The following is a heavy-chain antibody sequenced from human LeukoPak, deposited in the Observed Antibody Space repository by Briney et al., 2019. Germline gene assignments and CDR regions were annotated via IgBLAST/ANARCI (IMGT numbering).Heavy chain of an antibody. J-gene: IGHJ4*02. D-gene: IGHD2-15*01. V-gene: IGHV4-4*07. CDR2: VYASGTT. CDR3: ARDQGYTYGQTHYFDF. CDR1: GASLNPYY. Sequence: SETLSLTCTVSGASLNPYYWSWIRQSAGGGLEWIGRVYASGTTNYTPSLSLNGRVTMSVDMSKNHFSLKLISVTAADTAVYYCARDQGYTYGQTHYFDFWGQGIQVTVSS.